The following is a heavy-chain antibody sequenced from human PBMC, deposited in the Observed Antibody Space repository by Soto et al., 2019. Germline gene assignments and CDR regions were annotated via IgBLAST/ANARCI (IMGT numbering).Heavy chain of an antibody. J-gene: IGHJ4*02. Sequence: QVQLQQWGAGLLKPSETLTLTCAVHGGTFIGYYWTWIRQSPGKGLEWIGGINHKEHTEYNPSLQSRVTISIDMSKKQFSLNLSSVTAADTAVYFCARCQPYHDSWGTHRLVWDSWGQGTLVTVSS. D-gene: IGHD3-3*01. V-gene: IGHV4-34*01. CDR2: INHKEHT. CDR3: ARCQPYHDSWGTHRLVWDS. CDR1: GGTFIGYY.